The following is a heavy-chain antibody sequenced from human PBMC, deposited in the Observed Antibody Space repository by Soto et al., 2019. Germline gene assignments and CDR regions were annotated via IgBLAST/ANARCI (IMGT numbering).Heavy chain of an antibody. Sequence: EVQLLESGGGLVQPGGSLRLSCAASGFTFSSYAMSWVRQAPGKGLEWVSAISGSGGSTYYADSVKGRFTISRDNSKNTLYLQMHSLRDEDTAVYYCAKDVRYSGYDLSLHYYGMDVWGQGTTVTVSS. D-gene: IGHD5-12*01. CDR1: GFTFSSYA. CDR3: AKDVRYSGYDLSLHYYGMDV. V-gene: IGHV3-23*01. CDR2: ISGSGGST. J-gene: IGHJ6*02.